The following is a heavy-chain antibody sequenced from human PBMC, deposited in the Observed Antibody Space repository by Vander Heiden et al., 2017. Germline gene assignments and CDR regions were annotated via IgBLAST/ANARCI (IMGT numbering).Heavy chain of an antibody. D-gene: IGHD6-25*01. CDR1: GGSISGSSYY. V-gene: IGHV4-39*01. CDR2: IYYSGST. CDR3: ARRTATRMGHYFDY. J-gene: IGHJ4*02. Sequence: QLQLQESGPGLVKPSETLSLTCTVSGGSISGSSYYWGWIRQPPGKGLEWIGSIYYSGSTYYNPSLKSRVTISVDTSKNQFSLKLSSVTAADTAVYYCARRTATRMGHYFDYWGQGTLVTVSS.